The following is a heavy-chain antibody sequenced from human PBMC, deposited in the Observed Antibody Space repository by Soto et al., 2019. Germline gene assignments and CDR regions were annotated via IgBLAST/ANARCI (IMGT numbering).Heavy chain of an antibody. CDR2: IWYDGSNK. CDR3: ARDRTYGPLYGDYVGGVLDY. D-gene: IGHD4-17*01. Sequence: GGSLRLSCAASGFTFSSYGMHWVRQAPGKGLEWVAVIWYDGSNKYYADSVKGRFTISRDNSKNTLYLQMNSLRAEETAVYYCARDRTYGPLYGDYVGGVLDYWGQGTLVTVSS. V-gene: IGHV3-33*01. J-gene: IGHJ4*02. CDR1: GFTFSSYG.